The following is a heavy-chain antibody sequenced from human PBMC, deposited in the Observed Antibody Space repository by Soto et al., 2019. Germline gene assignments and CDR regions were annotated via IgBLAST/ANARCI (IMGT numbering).Heavy chain of an antibody. Sequence: SETLSLTCTVSGGSISSSSYYWGWIRQPPGKGLEWIGSIYYSGSTYYNPSLRSRVTIAVDTSKNQFSLKLSSVTAADTAVFYCARHYSSGSRNWFDPWGQGTLVTVSS. CDR2: IYYSGST. V-gene: IGHV4-39*01. J-gene: IGHJ5*02. CDR1: GGSISSSSYY. D-gene: IGHD6-19*01. CDR3: ARHYSSGSRNWFDP.